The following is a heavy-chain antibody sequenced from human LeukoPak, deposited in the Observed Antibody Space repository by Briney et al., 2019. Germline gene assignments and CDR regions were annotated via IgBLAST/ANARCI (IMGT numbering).Heavy chain of an antibody. CDR1: GGSISSGSYY. CDR2: IYTSGST. CDR3: ASLTIFGVLIGNLRFDP. J-gene: IGHJ5*02. D-gene: IGHD3-3*01. V-gene: IGHV4-61*02. Sequence: PSETLSLTCTVAGGSISSGSYYWSWIRQPAGKGLEWIGRIYTSGSTNYNPPLKSRVTISVDTSKNQFSLKLSSVTAADTAEYYCASLTIFGVLIGNLRFDPWGQGTLVTVSS.